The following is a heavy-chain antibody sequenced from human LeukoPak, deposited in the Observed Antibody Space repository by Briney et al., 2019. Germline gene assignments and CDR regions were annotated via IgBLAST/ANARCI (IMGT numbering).Heavy chain of an antibody. Sequence: KPGGSLRLSRAASGFTFSNAWMSWVRQAPGKGLEWVGRIKSKTDGGTTDYAAPVKGRFTISRDDSKNTLYLQMNSLKTEDTAVYYCTTWVYYGSGGDYWGQGTLVTVSS. J-gene: IGHJ4*02. CDR3: TTWVYYGSGGDY. CDR1: GFTFSNAW. V-gene: IGHV3-15*01. CDR2: IKSKTDGGTT. D-gene: IGHD3-10*01.